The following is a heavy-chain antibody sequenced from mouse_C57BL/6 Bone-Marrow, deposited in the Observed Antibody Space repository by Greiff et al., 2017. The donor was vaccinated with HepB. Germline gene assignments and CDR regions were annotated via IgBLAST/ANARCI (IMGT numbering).Heavy chain of an antibody. CDR1: GYTFTSYG. CDR2: IYPRSGNT. CDR3: ARLGGFAY. V-gene: IGHV1-81*01. Sequence: VQGVESGAELARPGASVKLSCKASGYTFTSYGISWVKQRTGQGLEWIGEIYPRSGNTYYNEKFKGKATLTADKSSSTAYMELRSLTSEDSAVYFCARLGGFAYWGQGTLVTVSA. J-gene: IGHJ3*01.